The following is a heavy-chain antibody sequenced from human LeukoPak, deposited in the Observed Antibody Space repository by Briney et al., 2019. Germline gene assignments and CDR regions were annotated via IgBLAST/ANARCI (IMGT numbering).Heavy chain of an antibody. J-gene: IGHJ4*02. D-gene: IGHD6-13*01. CDR1: GYTFTSYG. CDR3: ARSAGGGNWYQTFDY. V-gene: IGHV1-18*01. CDR2: ISAYNGNT. Sequence: ASVKVSCKASGYTFTSYGISWVRQAPGQGLEWMGWISAYNGNTNYPQKLQGRVTMTTDTSTRTGYMELRSLRSDDTAVYYCARSAGGGNWYQTFDYWGQETLVTVSS.